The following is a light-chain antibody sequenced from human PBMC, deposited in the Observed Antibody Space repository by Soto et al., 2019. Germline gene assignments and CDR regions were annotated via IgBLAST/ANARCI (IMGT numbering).Light chain of an antibody. V-gene: IGLV2-14*03. J-gene: IGLJ1*01. Sequence: SVLTQPSSLSWAPGQSITLSCPCTSRDVVGYNYVSWYQHHPGKAPKLLIYDVSNRPSGISNRFSGSKSDNTASLTISGLQPEDEADYYCSSYTTSNTRKIVFGTGTKVTVL. CDR3: SSYTTSNTRKIV. CDR1: SRDVVGYNY. CDR2: DVS.